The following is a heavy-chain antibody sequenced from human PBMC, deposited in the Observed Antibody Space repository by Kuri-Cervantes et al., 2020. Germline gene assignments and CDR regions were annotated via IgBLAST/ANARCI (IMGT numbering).Heavy chain of an antibody. CDR1: GFTFSSYW. V-gene: IGHV3-23*01. CDR2: ISGSGGST. D-gene: IGHD6-13*01. CDR3: AKVHSRLAAAGTTYFDY. Sequence: LSLTCAASGFTFSSYWMSWVRQAPGKGLEWVSAISGSGGSTYYADSVKGRFTISRDNSKNTLYLQMNSLRAEDTAVYYCAKVHSRLAAAGTTYFDYWGQGTLVTVSS. J-gene: IGHJ4*02.